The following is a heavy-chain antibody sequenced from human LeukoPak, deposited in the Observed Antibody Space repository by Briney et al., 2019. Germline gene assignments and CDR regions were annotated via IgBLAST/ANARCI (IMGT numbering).Heavy chain of an antibody. V-gene: IGHV4-34*01. Sequence: PSETLSLTCAVYGGSFSGYYWSWIRQPPGKGLEWIGEINHSGSTNYNPSLKSRVTISVDTSKNQFSLKLSSVTAADTAVYYCARITMVRGVTLVASYYYYYYMDVWGKGTTVTVSS. CDR2: INHSGST. CDR3: ARITMVRGVTLVASYYYYYYMDV. D-gene: IGHD3-10*01. J-gene: IGHJ6*03. CDR1: GGSFSGYY.